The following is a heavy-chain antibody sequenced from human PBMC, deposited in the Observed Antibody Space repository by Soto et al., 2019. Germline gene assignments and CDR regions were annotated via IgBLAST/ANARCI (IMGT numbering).Heavy chain of an antibody. CDR1: GFTFSSYT. CDR3: ARDRYSYYDFWSGSLPYYYYGMDV. V-gene: IGHV3-23*01. D-gene: IGHD3-3*01. Sequence: GGSLRLSCAASGFTFSSYTMSWVRQALGKGPEWVSGVTGSGAGTHYADSVKGRFTISRDNSKNTVNLQMNSLRAEDTAVYYCARDRYSYYDFWSGSLPYYYYGMDVWGQGTTVTVPS. J-gene: IGHJ6*02. CDR2: VTGSGAGT.